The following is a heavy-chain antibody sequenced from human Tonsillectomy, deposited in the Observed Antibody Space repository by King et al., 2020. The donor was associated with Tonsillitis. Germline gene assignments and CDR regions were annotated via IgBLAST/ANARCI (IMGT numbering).Heavy chain of an antibody. CDR1: GFSLSTDEMR. CDR2: IDWDEEK. V-gene: IGHV2-70*04. J-gene: IGHJ5*02. CDR3: TRSQAGSNWFDP. Sequence: TLKESGPALVKPTQTLTLTCTFSGFSLSTDEMRVSWVRQPPGKALEWLAPIDWDEEKFYSTSLKTRLTISRETSKNQVVLRMTNMDPGDTATYYCTRSQAGSNWFDPWGRGTLVTVSS.